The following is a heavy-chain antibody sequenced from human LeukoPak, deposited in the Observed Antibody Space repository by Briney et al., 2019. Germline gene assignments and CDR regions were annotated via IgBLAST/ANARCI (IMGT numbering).Heavy chain of an antibody. CDR3: ARSPSGYRFDY. D-gene: IGHD3-22*01. CDR1: GGSVSSGSYF. CDR2: IYYSGST. V-gene: IGHV4-61*01. J-gene: IGHJ4*02. Sequence: PSETLSLTCTVSGGSVSSGSYFWPWIRQPPGTGLEWIGYIYYSGSTNYNPSLKSRVTISVDTSKNQFSLKLSSVTAADTAVYYCARSPSGYRFDYWGQGTLVTVSS.